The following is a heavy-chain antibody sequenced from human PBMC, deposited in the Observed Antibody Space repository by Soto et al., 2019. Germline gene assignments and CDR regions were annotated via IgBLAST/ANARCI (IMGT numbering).Heavy chain of an antibody. V-gene: IGHV1-69*02. Sequence: QVQLVQSGAEVKKPGSSVKVSCTASGGTFNSYTINWVRQAPGQRLEWVGRVNPIVGMSSSASKCQGRVPMPADNSTSTASLDLTSLKSDDTAVYYCATSYGSGSTHFAYWGQGTLVTVSS. J-gene: IGHJ4*02. CDR2: VNPIVGMS. CDR1: GGTFNSYT. CDR3: ATSYGSGSTHFAY. D-gene: IGHD3-10*01.